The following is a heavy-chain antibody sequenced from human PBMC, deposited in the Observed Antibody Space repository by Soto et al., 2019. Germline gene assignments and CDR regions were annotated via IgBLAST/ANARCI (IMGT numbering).Heavy chain of an antibody. CDR2: IWYDGSNK. D-gene: IGHD3-22*01. J-gene: IGHJ4*02. Sequence: PGGSLRLSCAASGFTFSSYGMHWVRQAPGKELEWVAVIWYDGSNKYYADFVKGRFTISRDNSKNTLYLQMNSLRAEDTAVYYCARDGGYDREYYFDYWGQGTLVTVSS. V-gene: IGHV3-33*01. CDR1: GFTFSSYG. CDR3: ARDGGYDREYYFDY.